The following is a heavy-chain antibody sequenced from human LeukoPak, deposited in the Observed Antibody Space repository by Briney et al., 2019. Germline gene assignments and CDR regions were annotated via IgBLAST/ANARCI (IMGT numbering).Heavy chain of an antibody. D-gene: IGHD2-15*01. V-gene: IGHV3-23*01. J-gene: IGHJ5*02. Sequence: GGSLRLSCAASGFTFSSYAMSWVRQAPGKGLEWVSAISGSGGSTYYADSVKGRFTISRDKSKNTLYLQMNSLRAEDTAVYYCAKEGCECSGGSCYLVGDCWFDPWGQGTLVTVSS. CDR2: ISGSGGST. CDR3: AKEGCECSGGSCYLVGDCWFDP. CDR1: GFTFSSYA.